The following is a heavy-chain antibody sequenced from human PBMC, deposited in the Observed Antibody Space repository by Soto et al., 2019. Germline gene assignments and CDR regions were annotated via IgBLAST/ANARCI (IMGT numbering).Heavy chain of an antibody. J-gene: IGHJ6*02. CDR2: VIPKFGTA. V-gene: IGHV1-69*13. D-gene: IGHD3-3*01. Sequence: GASVKVSCKASGFSFSDYFMHWVRQAPGHGLEWMGEVIPKFGTANHAQKFQGRVTMTVDESTSTAYMALSRLRSEETAVYYCARVRISFRRRGGHYYEDGMDVWGQGTRVTVS. CDR3: ARVRISFRRRGGHYYEDGMDV. CDR1: GFSFSDYF.